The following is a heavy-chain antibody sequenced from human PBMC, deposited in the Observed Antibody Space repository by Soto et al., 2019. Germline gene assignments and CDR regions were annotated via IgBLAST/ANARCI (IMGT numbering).Heavy chain of an antibody. Sequence: QVHLVQSGAEVKKPGSSFNVSCKVSGGTFNTFAVSWVRQAPGQGLEWLGGIIPILGPAFYAQKFQGRVTITADKSTSTAYLELTSLTSEDTAVHYCARAAKRYFDYWCQGTLVTVSS. CDR1: GGTFNTFA. J-gene: IGHJ4*02. CDR2: IIPILGPA. V-gene: IGHV1-69*06. CDR3: ARAAKRYFDY.